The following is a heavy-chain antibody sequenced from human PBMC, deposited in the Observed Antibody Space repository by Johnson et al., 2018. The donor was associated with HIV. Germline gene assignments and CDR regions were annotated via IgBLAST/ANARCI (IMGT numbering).Heavy chain of an antibody. Sequence: VQLVESGGGVVQPGGSLRLSCAASGFTFDDYAMHWVRQAPGKGLEWVSGLSWNSGSIGSVDSVKGRFTISRDNAKNSLYLQMNSLRAEDTAVYYCARDLHAFDIWGQGTMVTVSS. CDR1: GFTFDDYA. CDR3: ARDLHAFDI. CDR2: LSWNSGSI. V-gene: IGHV3-9*01. J-gene: IGHJ3*02.